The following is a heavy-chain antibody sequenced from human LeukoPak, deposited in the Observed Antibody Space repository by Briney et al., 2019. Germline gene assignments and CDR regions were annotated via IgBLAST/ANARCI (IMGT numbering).Heavy chain of an antibody. Sequence: GGSLRLSCAASGFTFSSLGMHWVRQPPGKGLEWVAYVLYVGSNKYYADSVKGRFTISRDNSKNTLYLQMNSLRADDTAVYYCVKPEQWLVFAYWGQGTLLTVSS. CDR2: VLYVGSNK. CDR3: VKPEQWLVFAY. D-gene: IGHD5-12*01. J-gene: IGHJ4*02. CDR1: GFTFSSLG. V-gene: IGHV3-30*02.